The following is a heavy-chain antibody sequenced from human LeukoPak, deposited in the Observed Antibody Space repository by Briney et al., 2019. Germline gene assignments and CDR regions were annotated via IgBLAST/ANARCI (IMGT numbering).Heavy chain of an antibody. CDR2: IWYDGSNK. CDR3: AKDPYGDYYFDY. Sequence: GWSLRLSCAASGFTFSSYGMHWVRQAPGKGLEWVAIIWYDGSNKYYADSVKGRFTISRDNSKNTLHLQMNRLRAEDTAVYYCAKDPYGDYYFDYWGQGPLVSVSS. J-gene: IGHJ4*02. D-gene: IGHD4-17*01. CDR1: GFTFSSYG. V-gene: IGHV3-33*06.